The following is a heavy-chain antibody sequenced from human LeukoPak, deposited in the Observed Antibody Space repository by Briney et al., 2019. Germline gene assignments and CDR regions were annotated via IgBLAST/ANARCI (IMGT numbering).Heavy chain of an antibody. CDR2: FDPEDGET. CDR3: ATGSSSWYPVAFDL. Sequence: GASVKVSCKVSGYTLTELSMHWVRQAPGKGLEWRGGFDPEDGETIYAQKFQGRVTMTEDTSTDTAYMELSSLRSEDTAVYYCATGSSSWYPVAFDLWGRGTLVPVSS. J-gene: IGHJ2*01. CDR1: GYTLTELS. D-gene: IGHD6-13*01. V-gene: IGHV1-24*01.